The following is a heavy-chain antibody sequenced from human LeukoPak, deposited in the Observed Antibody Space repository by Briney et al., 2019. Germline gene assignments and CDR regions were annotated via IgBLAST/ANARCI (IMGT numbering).Heavy chain of an antibody. CDR1: GDSISGHY. CDR3: ARTYHYGSGSYFLFDF. CDR2: IYYSGST. D-gene: IGHD3-10*01. J-gene: IGHJ4*02. V-gene: IGHV4-59*11. Sequence: SETLSLTCTVSGDSISGHYWSWIRQPPGTGLEWIGYIYYSGSTDYNPSLKSRVTISVDTSKNQFSLKLSSVTVADTAVYYCARTYHYGSGSYFLFDFWGQGTLVTVSS.